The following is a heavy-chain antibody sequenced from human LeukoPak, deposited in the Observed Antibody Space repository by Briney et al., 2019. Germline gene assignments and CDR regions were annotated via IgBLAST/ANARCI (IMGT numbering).Heavy chain of an antibody. CDR2: IIPIFGTA. CDR1: GGTFSSYA. CDR3: ASRKSKRPIGCCSSTSCYVLDY. J-gene: IGHJ4*02. Sequence: ASVKVSCKASGGTFSSYAISWVRQAPGQGLEWMGGIIPIFGTANYAQKFQGRVTITADESTSTAYMELSSLRSEDTAVYYCASRKSKRPIGCCSSTSCYVLDYWGQGTLVTVSS. D-gene: IGHD2-2*01. V-gene: IGHV1-69*13.